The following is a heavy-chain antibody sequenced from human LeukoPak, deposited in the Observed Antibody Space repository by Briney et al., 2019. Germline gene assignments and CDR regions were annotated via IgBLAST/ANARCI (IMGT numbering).Heavy chain of an antibody. Sequence: SETLSLTCAVYGGSFSGYYWSWIRQPPGKGLEWIGEINHSGSTNYNPSLKSRVTISVDTSKNQFSLKPSSVTAADTAVYYCARVGIGYYFDYWGQGTLVTVSS. CDR1: GGSFSGYY. CDR2: INHSGST. CDR3: ARVGIGYYFDY. V-gene: IGHV4-34*01. D-gene: IGHD7-27*01. J-gene: IGHJ4*02.